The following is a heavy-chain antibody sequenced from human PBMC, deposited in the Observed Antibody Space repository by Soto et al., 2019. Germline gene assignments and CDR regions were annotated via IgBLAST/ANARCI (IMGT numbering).Heavy chain of an antibody. D-gene: IGHD6-19*01. Sequence: EVQLLESGGGLVQPGGSLRLSCAASGFTFSSYAMRWVRQAPGKGLEWVSAISGSGGSTYYADSVKGRFTISRDNSKNPLYLQMNSVSAEDSAVYYCARPYSSGWYSRGEAFDILGQGTMVTFSS. V-gene: IGHV3-23*01. CDR1: GFTFSSYA. CDR3: ARPYSSGWYSRGEAFDI. CDR2: ISGSGGST. J-gene: IGHJ3*02.